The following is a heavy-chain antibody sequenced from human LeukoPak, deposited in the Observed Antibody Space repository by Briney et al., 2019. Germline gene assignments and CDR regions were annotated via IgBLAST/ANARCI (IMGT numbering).Heavy chain of an antibody. V-gene: IGHV3-21*01. D-gene: IGHD1-14*01. CDR3: ARGNQPLGSYYYYYMDV. Sequence: GGSLRLSCAASGFTFSSRGMSWVRQAPGKGLEWVSSITPSGDGTYYAASVKGRFTISRDNATNSLYLQMNSLRAEDTAVYYCARGNQPLGSYYYYYMDVWGKGTTVTVSS. CDR2: ITPSGDGT. CDR1: GFTFSSRG. J-gene: IGHJ6*03.